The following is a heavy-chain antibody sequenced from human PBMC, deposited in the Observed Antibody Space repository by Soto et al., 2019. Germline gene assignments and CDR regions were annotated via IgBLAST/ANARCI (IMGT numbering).Heavy chain of an antibody. CDR2: IYHSGRT. V-gene: IGHV4-30-2*01. CDR3: ARGTYGDYGGGWFDP. CDR1: GGSIRSGGYS. Sequence: QLQLQESGSGLVKPSQTLSLTCAVSGGSIRSGGYSWSWIRQPPGKGLEWIGYIYHSGRTDYNSSLKSRVTISIDRSKNQFSLMLTSVTAADTAVYYCARGTYGDYGGGWFDPWGQGTLVIVSS. J-gene: IGHJ5*02. D-gene: IGHD4-17*01.